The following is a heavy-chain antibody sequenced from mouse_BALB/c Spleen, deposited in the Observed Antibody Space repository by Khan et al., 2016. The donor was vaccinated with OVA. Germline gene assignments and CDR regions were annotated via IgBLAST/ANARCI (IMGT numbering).Heavy chain of an antibody. V-gene: IGHV2-9*02. CDR3: ARLEDI. CDR2: IWAGGST. J-gene: IGHJ2*01. Sequence: QVQLQQSGPGLVAPSQSLSITCTVSGFSLTSYGVHWVRQPPGKGLEWRGVIWAGGSTNYNSALLSRLNISKNNSKSQVFLKMNRLQTDDTAMYYCARLEDIWGQGTTLTVSS. D-gene: IGHD1-3*01. CDR1: GFSLTSYG.